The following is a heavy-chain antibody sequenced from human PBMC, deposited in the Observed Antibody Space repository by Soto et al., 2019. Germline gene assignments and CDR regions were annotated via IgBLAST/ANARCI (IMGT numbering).Heavy chain of an antibody. CDR3: ARDLRFRGFYGMDV. CDR2: IYYSGST. Sequence: SETLSLTCTVSGGSISSGSYYWGWIRQPPGKGLEWIGNIYYSGSTYYNPSLKSRVTISVDTSKNQFSLKLSSVTAADTAVYYCARDLRFRGFYGMDVWGQGTTVTVSS. V-gene: IGHV4-31*03. CDR1: GGSISSGSYY. J-gene: IGHJ6*02. D-gene: IGHD3-10*01.